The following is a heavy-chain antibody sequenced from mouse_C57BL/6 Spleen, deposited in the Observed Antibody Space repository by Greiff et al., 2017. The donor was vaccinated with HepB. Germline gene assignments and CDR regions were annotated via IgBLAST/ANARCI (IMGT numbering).Heavy chain of an antibody. Sequence: DVQLQESGPGLVKPSQSLSLTCSVTGYSITSGYYWNWIRQFPGNKLEWMGYISYDGSNNYNPSLKNRISITRDTSTNQCFLKLNSVTTEDTATYYCASYYEGYFDYWGQGTTLTVSS. CDR1: GYSITSGYY. V-gene: IGHV3-6*01. CDR2: ISYDGSN. J-gene: IGHJ2*01. CDR3: ASYYEGYFDY. D-gene: IGHD2-4*01.